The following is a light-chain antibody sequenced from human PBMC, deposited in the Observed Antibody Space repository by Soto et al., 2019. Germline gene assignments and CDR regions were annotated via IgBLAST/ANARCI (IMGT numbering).Light chain of an antibody. J-gene: IGLJ3*02. CDR2: DVS. V-gene: IGLV2-11*01. CDR1: SSDVGGYNY. Sequence: QSALTQPRSVSGSPGQSVTISCTRTSSDVGGYNYVSWYQQHPGKAPKLMIYDVSKRPSGVPDRFSGSKSGNTASLTISGLQAEDEADYYCCSYAGSYTVFGGGTKVTVL. CDR3: CSYAGSYTV.